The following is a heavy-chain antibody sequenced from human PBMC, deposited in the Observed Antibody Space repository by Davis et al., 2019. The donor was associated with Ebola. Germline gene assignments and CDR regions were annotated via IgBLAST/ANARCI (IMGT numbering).Heavy chain of an antibody. J-gene: IGHJ4*02. CDR1: GFTSADYT. CDR2: ISCDGGST. V-gene: IGHV3-43*01. D-gene: IGHD5-12*01. CDR3: AKDMRGGGYSGYEFDY. Sequence: AGSLTLSCAASGFTSADYTMHCVRQAPWKGLEWVSLISCDGGSTYYADSVKGRFTISRDNSKNSLYLQMNSLRTEDTALYYCAKDMRGGGYSGYEFDYWGQGTLVTVSS.